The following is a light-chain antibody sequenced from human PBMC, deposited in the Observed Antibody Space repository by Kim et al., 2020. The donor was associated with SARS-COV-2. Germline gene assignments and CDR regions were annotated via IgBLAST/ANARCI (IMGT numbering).Light chain of an antibody. Sequence: NTVTISCTRSSGSIASYYVQWYQQRPRRSPTTVIYEDNQRPSGVPYRFSGSIDSSSHSASLTISGLKTEDEADYYCQSFDSTTHMFGGGTKLTVL. CDR2: EDN. J-gene: IGLJ3*02. V-gene: IGLV6-57*01. CDR1: SGSIASYY. CDR3: QSFDSTTHM.